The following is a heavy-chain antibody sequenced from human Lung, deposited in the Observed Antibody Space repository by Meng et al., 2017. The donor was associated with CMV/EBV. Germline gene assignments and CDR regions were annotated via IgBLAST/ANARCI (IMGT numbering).Heavy chain of an antibody. CDR2: IRSKAYGGTT. Sequence: GESXKISCTASGFTFGDYAMRWVRQAPGKGLEWVGFIRSKAYGGTTEYAASVKGRFTISRDDSKSIAYLQMNSLKTEDTAVYYCTRAGIDGYNRKSYYYYGMDFXRGGXTVTVSS. D-gene: IGHD1-14*01. V-gene: IGHV3-49*04. J-gene: IGHJ6*04. CDR1: GFTFGDYA. CDR3: TRAGIDGYNRKSYYYYGMDF.